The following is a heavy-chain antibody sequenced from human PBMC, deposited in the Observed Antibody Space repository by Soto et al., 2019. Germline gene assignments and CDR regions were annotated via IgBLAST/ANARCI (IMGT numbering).Heavy chain of an antibody. V-gene: IGHV1-24*01. J-gene: IGHJ4*02. CDR1: GYTLTELS. CDR3: ATDLGDYYDSSGYRLDY. Sequence: ASVKVSCKVSGYTLTELSMHWVRQAPGKGLEWMGGFDPEDGETIYAQKFQGRVTMTEDTSTDTAYMELSSLRSEDTAVYYCATDLGDYYDSSGYRLDYWGQGTLVTVSS. CDR2: FDPEDGET. D-gene: IGHD3-22*01.